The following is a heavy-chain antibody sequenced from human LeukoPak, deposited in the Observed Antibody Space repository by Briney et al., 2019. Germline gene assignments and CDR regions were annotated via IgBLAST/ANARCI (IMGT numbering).Heavy chain of an antibody. Sequence: GGSLRLSCAASGFTVSSNYMSWVRQAPGKGLEWVSVIYSGSSTYYADSVKGRFTISRDNSKNTLYLQMNSLRAEDTAVYYCASVDYGGNSYAFDIWGQGTMVTVSS. D-gene: IGHD4-23*01. J-gene: IGHJ3*02. V-gene: IGHV3-53*01. CDR3: ASVDYGGNSYAFDI. CDR2: IYSGSST. CDR1: GFTVSSNY.